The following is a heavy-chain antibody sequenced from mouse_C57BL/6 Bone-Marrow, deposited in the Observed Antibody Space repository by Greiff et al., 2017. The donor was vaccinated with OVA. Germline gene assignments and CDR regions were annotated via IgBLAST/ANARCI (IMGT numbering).Heavy chain of an antibody. D-gene: IGHD2-4*01. Sequence: EVKLVESGAELVKPGASVKLSCTASGFNIKDYYMHWVKQRTEQGLEWIGRIDPEDGETKYAPKFQGKATITADTSSNTAYLPLSSLTSEDTAVYYCAIYDYGVYFDYWGQGTTLTVSS. J-gene: IGHJ2*01. CDR3: AIYDYGVYFDY. V-gene: IGHV14-2*01. CDR2: IDPEDGET. CDR1: GFNIKDYY.